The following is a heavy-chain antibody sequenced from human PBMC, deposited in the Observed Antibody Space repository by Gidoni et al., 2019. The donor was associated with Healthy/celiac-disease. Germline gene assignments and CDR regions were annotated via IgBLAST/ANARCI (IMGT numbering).Heavy chain of an antibody. CDR3: ARGPQHTDRNRPPNV. J-gene: IGHJ6*02. CDR1: GFTFSYYY. CDR2: ISSSSSYT. V-gene: IGHV3-11*05. Sequence: QVQLVESGGGLVKPGGSLRLSCAASGFTFSYYYMSWIRQAPGKGLEWVSYISSSSSYTNYADSVKGRFTISRDNAKNSLYLQMNSLRAEDTAVYYCARGPQHTDRNRPPNVWGQGTTVTVSS.